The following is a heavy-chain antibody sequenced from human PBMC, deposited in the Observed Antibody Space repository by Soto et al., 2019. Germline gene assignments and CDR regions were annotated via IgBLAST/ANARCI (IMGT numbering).Heavy chain of an antibody. CDR2: ISGSGGST. J-gene: IGHJ4*02. V-gene: IGHV3-23*01. D-gene: IGHD3-22*01. CDR1: GFTFSSYA. CDR3: AKFKPMTSYYFDY. Sequence: VGSLRLSCADSGFTFSSYAMSWVRQAPGKGLEWVSAISGSGGSTYYADSVKGRFTISRDNSKNTLYLQMNSLRAEDTAVYYCAKFKPMTSYYFDYWGQGTLVTVSS.